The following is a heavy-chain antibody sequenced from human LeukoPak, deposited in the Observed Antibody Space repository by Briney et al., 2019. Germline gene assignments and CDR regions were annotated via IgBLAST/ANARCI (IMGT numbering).Heavy chain of an antibody. Sequence: GGSLRLSCAASGFTFSSYSMNWVRQAPGKGLEWVSSISSSSSYIYYADSVKGRFTISRDNAKNSLYLQMNSLRAEDTAVYYCARDYSGHDRHAFDIRGQGTMVTVSS. CDR3: ARDYSGHDRHAFDI. V-gene: IGHV3-21*01. CDR2: ISSSSSYI. J-gene: IGHJ3*02. D-gene: IGHD5-12*01. CDR1: GFTFSSYS.